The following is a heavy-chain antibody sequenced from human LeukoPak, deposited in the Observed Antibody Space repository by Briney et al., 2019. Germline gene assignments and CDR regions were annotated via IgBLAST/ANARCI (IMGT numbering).Heavy chain of an antibody. CDR3: ARETNFWSGYPGWFDP. D-gene: IGHD3-3*01. V-gene: IGHV1-46*01. J-gene: IGHJ5*02. CDR1: GYTFTSYY. CDR2: INPSGGST. Sequence: ASVTVSCKASGYTFTSYYMHWVRQAPGQGLEWMGIINPSGGSTSYAQKFQGRVTMTRDTSTSTVYMELSSLRSEDTAVYYCARETNFWSGYPGWFDPWGQGTLVTVSS.